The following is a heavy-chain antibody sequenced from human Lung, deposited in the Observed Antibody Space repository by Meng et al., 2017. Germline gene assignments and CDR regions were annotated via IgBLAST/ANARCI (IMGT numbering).Heavy chain of an antibody. D-gene: IGHD6-19*01. J-gene: IGHJ4*02. CDR1: GGATSMRKC. V-gene: IGHV4-4*02. CDR3: ARRGLWLDPQNFDY. CDR2: IYDSGST. Sequence: QVRLKRPRPGLCKAAGTLSRSCAVSGGATSMRKCGRCVRQPPGQGLEWIGEIYDSGSTNNNPSLKSRVTISVDKSKNQFSLKLSSVTAADTAVYYCARRGLWLDPQNFDYWGQGTLVTVSS.